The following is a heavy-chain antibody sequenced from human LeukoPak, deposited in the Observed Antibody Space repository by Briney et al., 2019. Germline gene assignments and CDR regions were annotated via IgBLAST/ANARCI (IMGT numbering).Heavy chain of an antibody. CDR1: GGSMSGVF. D-gene: IGHD3-22*01. V-gene: IGHV4-59*08. J-gene: IGHJ4*02. Sequence: SETLSLTCTVSGGSMSGVFWTWIRHPPGRELEWIGSIYYSGSTNYNPSLKSRVTISVDTSKNQFSLKLSSVTAADTAVYYCARRNPYYDSSGYPFDYWGQGTLVTVSS. CDR3: ARRNPYYDSSGYPFDY. CDR2: IYYSGST.